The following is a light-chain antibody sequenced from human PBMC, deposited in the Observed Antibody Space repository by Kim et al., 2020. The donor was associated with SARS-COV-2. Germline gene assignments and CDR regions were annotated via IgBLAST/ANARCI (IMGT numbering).Light chain of an antibody. J-gene: IGKJ1*01. Sequence: EIVLTQSPGTLSLSPGERATLSCRASQSVTSSFLAWYQQKHGQAPRLLIYAASGRATGIPDRFSGSGSGTDFTLTISRLEPEDFAVYYCQQYGSSPRTFGQGTKVDIK. CDR2: AAS. V-gene: IGKV3-20*01. CDR3: QQYGSSPRT. CDR1: QSVTSSF.